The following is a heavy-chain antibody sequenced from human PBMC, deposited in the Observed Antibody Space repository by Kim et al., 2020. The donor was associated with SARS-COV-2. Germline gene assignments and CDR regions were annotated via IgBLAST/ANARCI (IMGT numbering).Heavy chain of an antibody. CDR3: AKGCRAEYGDYYYYYYGMDV. J-gene: IGHJ6*02. D-gene: IGHD4-17*01. Sequence: GGSLRLSCAASGFTFSNYAMSWVRQAPGKGLEWVSVISGSGGSTYYADSVKGRFTISRDNSKNTLYLQMNSLRAEDTAVYYCAKGCRAEYGDYYYYYYGMDVWGQGTTVTVSS. V-gene: IGHV3-23*01. CDR1: GFTFSNYA. CDR2: ISGSGGST.